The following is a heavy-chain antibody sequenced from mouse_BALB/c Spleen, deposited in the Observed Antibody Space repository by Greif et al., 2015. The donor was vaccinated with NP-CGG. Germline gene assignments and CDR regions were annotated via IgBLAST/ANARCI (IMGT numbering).Heavy chain of an antibody. CDR3: ARLGNYGNPYYYAMDY. J-gene: IGHJ4*01. CDR1: GYTFTDYA. V-gene: IGHV1-67*01. Sequence: VQGVESGPEVVRPGVSVKISCKGSGYTFTDYAMHWVKQSHAKSLEWIGVISTYNGNTNYNQKFKGKATMTVDKSSSTAHMELARLTSEDSAIYYCARLGNYGNPYYYAMDYWGQGTSVTVSS. D-gene: IGHD2-1*01. CDR2: ISTYNGNT.